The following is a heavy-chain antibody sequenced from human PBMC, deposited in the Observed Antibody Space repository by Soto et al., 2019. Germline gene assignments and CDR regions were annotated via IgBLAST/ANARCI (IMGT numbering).Heavy chain of an antibody. V-gene: IGHV4-31*03. J-gene: IGHJ5*02. CDR1: GGSISSGGYY. CDR3: ARETYGGGGWFDP. Sequence: QVQLQESGPGLVKPSQTLSLTCTVSGGSISSGGYYWSWIRQHPGKGLEWIGYIYYSGSTYYNPSLKRRVTISVDTSKNQFSLKLSSVTAADTAVYYCARETYGGGGWFDPWGQGTLVTVSS. CDR2: IYYSGST. D-gene: IGHD3-16*01.